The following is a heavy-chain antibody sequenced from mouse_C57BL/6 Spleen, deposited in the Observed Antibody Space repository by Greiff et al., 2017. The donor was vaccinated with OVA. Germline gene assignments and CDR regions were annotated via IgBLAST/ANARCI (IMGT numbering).Heavy chain of an antibody. J-gene: IGHJ3*01. CDR1: GFTFSSYA. Sequence: EVKLMESGGGLVKPGGSLKLSCAASGFTFSSYAMSWVRQTPEKRLEWVATISDGGSYTYYPDNVKGRFTISRDNAKNNLYLQMSHLKSEDTAMYYCAREGGGLAYWGQGTLVTVSA. V-gene: IGHV5-4*01. CDR2: ISDGGSYT. CDR3: AREGGGLAY.